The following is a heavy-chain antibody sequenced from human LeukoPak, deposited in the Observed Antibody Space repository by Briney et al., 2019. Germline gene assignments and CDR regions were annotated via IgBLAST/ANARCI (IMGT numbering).Heavy chain of an antibody. V-gene: IGHV4-4*07. CDR1: GDSISSYH. CDR2: IYTSGST. J-gene: IGHJ6*02. Sequence: SETLSLTCTVSGDSISSYHWSWIRQPAGKGLEWIGRIYTSGSTNYNPSLKSRVTISVDTSKNQFSLKLSSVTAADTAVYYCARHGGIGSGSSYYYYYGMDVWGQGTTVTVSS. D-gene: IGHD3-10*01. CDR3: ARHGGIGSGSSYYYYYGMDV.